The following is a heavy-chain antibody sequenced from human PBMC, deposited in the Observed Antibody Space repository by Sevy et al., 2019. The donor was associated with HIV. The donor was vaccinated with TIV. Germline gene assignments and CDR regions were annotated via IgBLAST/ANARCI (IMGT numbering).Heavy chain of an antibody. CDR3: VKDRIETILWSKGDWFDP. CDR1: GFTFSNYA. CDR2: LSSDNAGST. J-gene: IGHJ5*02. Sequence: GGSLRLSCSVSGFTFSNYAMHWVRQAPGKGLEYVSGLSSDNAGSTYYADSVNGRFTISRDNSKNTLYLQMSSLRTEYTAVYYCVKDRIETILWSKGDWFDPWGQGTLVTVSS. D-gene: IGHD3-9*01. V-gene: IGHV3-64D*06.